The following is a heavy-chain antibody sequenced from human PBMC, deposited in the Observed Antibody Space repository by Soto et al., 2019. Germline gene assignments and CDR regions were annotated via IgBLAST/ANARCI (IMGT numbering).Heavy chain of an antibody. CDR2: IYYSGST. Sequence: QVQLQESGPGLVKPSQTLSLTYTVSGGSISSGGYYWSWIRQHPGQGLEWIGYIYYSGSTYYNPSLKSRVTISVDTSKNQFSLKLSSVTAADTAVYYCARGLSYCISTSCYFQYNWFDPWGQGTLVTVSS. D-gene: IGHD2-2*01. J-gene: IGHJ5*02. V-gene: IGHV4-31*03. CDR1: GGSISSGGYY. CDR3: ARGLSYCISTSCYFQYNWFDP.